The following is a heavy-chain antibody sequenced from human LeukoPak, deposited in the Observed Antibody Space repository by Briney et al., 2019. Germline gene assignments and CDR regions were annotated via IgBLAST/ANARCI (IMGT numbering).Heavy chain of an antibody. CDR2: INTNTGNP. CDR3: ARVSRGEELRYFDWLPQRQGAFDI. J-gene: IGHJ3*02. Sequence: ASVKVSCKASGYTFTSYAMNWVRQAPGQGLEWMGWINTNTGNPTYAQGFTGRFVFSLDTSVSTAYLQISSLKAEDTAVYYCARVSRGEELRYFDWLPQRQGAFDIWGQGTMVTISS. V-gene: IGHV7-4-1*02. D-gene: IGHD3-9*01. CDR1: GYTFTSYA.